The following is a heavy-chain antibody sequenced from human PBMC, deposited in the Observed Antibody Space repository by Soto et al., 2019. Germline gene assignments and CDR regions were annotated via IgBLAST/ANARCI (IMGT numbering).Heavy chain of an antibody. CDR3: ARGQRFSDWFDP. D-gene: IGHD3-3*01. J-gene: IGHJ5*02. CDR1: GGSMSSYY. Sequence: AETLSLTCPVSGGSMSSYYWRWVRQPPGKGLEWIVRVYSSGGTHYNPSLKSRVTISIDTSKNQFSLRLLSVTDADTAVYFCARGQRFSDWFDPWGQGTLVTVSS. CDR2: VYSSGGT. V-gene: IGHV4-4*07.